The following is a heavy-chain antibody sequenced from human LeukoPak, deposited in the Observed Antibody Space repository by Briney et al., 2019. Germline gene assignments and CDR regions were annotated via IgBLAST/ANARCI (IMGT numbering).Heavy chain of an antibody. Sequence: SVTVSCKASGGTFSSYAISWVRQAPGQGLEWMGGIIPIFGTANYAQKFQGRVTITADESTSTAYMELSSLRSEDTAVYYCARDGNYYDSSGYRLGYWGQGTLVTVSS. J-gene: IGHJ4*02. CDR2: IIPIFGTA. CDR3: ARDGNYYDSSGYRLGY. D-gene: IGHD3-22*01. V-gene: IGHV1-69*01. CDR1: GGTFSSYA.